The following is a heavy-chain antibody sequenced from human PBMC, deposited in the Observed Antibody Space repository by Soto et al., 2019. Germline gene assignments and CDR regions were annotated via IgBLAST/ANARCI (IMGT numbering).Heavy chain of an antibody. CDR1: GYTVTSYG. J-gene: IGHJ3*02. CDR3: ASPNGFVPYAFDI. V-gene: IGHV1-18*04. CDR2: ISAYNGNT. Sequence: ASVKVSCKVSGYTVTSYGISWVRQAPGQGLEWMGWISAYNGNTNYARKLQGRVTMTTDTSTSTAYMELRSLRSDDTSVYYCASPNGFVPYAFDIWGQGTMVTVSS. D-gene: IGHD6-6*01.